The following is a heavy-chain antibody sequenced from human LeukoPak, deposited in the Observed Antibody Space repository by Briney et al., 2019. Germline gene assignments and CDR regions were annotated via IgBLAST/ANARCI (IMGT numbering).Heavy chain of an antibody. J-gene: IGHJ6*04. CDR3: AELGITMIGGV. D-gene: IGHD3-10*02. CDR1: GFSFSDYS. CDR2: ISSSGAYI. V-gene: IGHV3-21*01. Sequence: GGSLRLSCVASGFSFSDYSMNWVRQAPGEGLEWVSSISSSGAYIYYTDSVKGRFTISRDNGKNSLYLQMNSLRAEDTAVYYCAELGITMIGGVWGKGTTVTISS.